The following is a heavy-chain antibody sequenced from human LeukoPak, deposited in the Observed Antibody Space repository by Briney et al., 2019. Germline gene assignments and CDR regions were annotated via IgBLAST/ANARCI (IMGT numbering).Heavy chain of an antibody. J-gene: IGHJ4*02. CDR2: ISSSGSTI. CDR3: ARARYDFWSGYSYYFDY. Sequence: PGGSLRLSCAASGFTFSDYYMSRIRQAPGKGLEWVSYISSSGSTIYYADSVKGRFTISRDNAKNSLYLQMNSLRAEDTAVYYCARARYDFWSGYSYYFDYWGQGTLVTVSS. V-gene: IGHV3-11*04. CDR1: GFTFSDYY. D-gene: IGHD3-3*01.